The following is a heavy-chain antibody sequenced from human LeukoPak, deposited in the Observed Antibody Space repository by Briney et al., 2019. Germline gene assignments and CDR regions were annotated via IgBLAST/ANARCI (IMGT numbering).Heavy chain of an antibody. CDR3: AKVWDTYYSDSSCFFYY. D-gene: IGHD3-22*01. J-gene: IGHJ4*02. Sequence: GGSLRLSCAASGFTSSSYAVRWVRQAPGKGLEWVSAISSSGGSTYYADSVKGRFTISRDNSKNTLYLQMNSLRAEDTAVYYCAKVWDTYYSDSSCFFYYWGQGTLVTVSS. CDR1: GFTSSSYA. CDR2: ISSSGGST. V-gene: IGHV3-23*01.